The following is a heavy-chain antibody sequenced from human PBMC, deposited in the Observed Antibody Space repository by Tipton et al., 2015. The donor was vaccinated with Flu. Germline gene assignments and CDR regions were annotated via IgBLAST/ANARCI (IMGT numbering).Heavy chain of an antibody. V-gene: IGHV3-9*01. CDR1: GFTFDDLA. CDR3: AKGYGYIWSPFDY. Sequence: SLRLSCAVSGFTFDDLAMHWVRQAPGKGLEWVSGISWNSAYIGYADSVKGRFTISRDSDENSLYLQMDSLRPDDTALYYCAKGYGYIWSPFDYWGQGTLVTVSS. CDR2: ISWNSAYI. J-gene: IGHJ4*02. D-gene: IGHD1-20*01.